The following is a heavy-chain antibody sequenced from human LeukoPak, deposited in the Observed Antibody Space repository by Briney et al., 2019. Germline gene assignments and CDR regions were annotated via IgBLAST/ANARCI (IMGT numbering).Heavy chain of an antibody. J-gene: IGHJ6*03. CDR2: ISSRSSYI. CDR1: GFTFSRYN. D-gene: IGHD6-19*01. CDR3: ARDAQWLVPEGYYYYMDV. Sequence: GGSLRLSCAGSGFTFSRYNMNWFRQAPGKGLERVSSISSRSSYIFYADSVKGRFTISRDNAKNSLYLQMNSLGAEDTAVYCCARDAQWLVPEGYYYYMDVWGKGTTVTVS. V-gene: IGHV3-21*01.